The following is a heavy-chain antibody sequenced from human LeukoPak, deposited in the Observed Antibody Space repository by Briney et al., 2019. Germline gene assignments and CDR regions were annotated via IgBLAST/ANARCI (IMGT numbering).Heavy chain of an antibody. CDR2: IYYSGTT. Sequence: SETLSLTCTVSGGSISGSTYYWGWIRQPPGKGLEWIGSIYYSGTTDYNPSLKSRVTISVDTSKNQFSLKLSSVTAADTAVYYCARHHSSSWYAPFDYWGQGTLVTVSS. CDR3: ARHHSSSWYAPFDY. D-gene: IGHD6-13*01. V-gene: IGHV4-39*01. CDR1: GGSISGSTYY. J-gene: IGHJ4*02.